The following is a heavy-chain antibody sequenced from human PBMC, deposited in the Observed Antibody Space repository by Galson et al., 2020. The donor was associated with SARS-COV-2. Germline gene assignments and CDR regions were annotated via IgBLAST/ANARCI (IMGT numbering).Heavy chain of an antibody. Sequence: GGSLRLSCAASGFTFGAYAMHWVRQAPDTGLEWVTLISYDGGNKYYADSVRGRFTISRDNSKNTLYLQMNSLRVEDTATYYCASSRQYGRPFDYWGQGTLVTVSS. CDR2: ISYDGGNK. CDR3: ASSRQYGRPFDY. D-gene: IGHD6-6*01. J-gene: IGHJ4*02. CDR1: GFTFGAYA. V-gene: IGHV3-30-3*01.